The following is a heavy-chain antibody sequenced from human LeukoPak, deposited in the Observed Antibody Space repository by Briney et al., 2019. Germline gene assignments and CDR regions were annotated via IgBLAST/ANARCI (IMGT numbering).Heavy chain of an antibody. CDR2: INPSGGST. J-gene: IGHJ4*02. D-gene: IGHD3-10*01. CDR3: ARDPSHIPNGSGTYHFDY. CDR1: GYTFTSYY. V-gene: IGHV1-46*01. Sequence: ASVKVSCKASGYTFTSYYIHWVRRAPGQGLEWMGIINPSGGSTSYAQKFQGRVTMTRDTSTSTVYMELSSLRSEDTAVYYCARDPSHIPNGSGTYHFDYWGQGTLVTVSS.